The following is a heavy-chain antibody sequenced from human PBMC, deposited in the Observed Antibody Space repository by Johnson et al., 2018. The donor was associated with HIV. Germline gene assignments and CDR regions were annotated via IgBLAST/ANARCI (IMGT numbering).Heavy chain of an antibody. CDR2: ISFSDSTI. CDR3: AKDLSSQLLWFIRDGFDV. V-gene: IGHV3-11*04. D-gene: IGHD3-10*01. CDR1: GFIFSDYY. J-gene: IGHJ3*01. Sequence: QVQLVESGGGLVKPGGSLRLSCVASGFIFSDYYMSWIRQAPGKGLEWVSYISFSDSTIYSADSVQGRFTISRDNAKNSLYLQMNSLRAEDTAVYYCAKDLSSQLLWFIRDGFDVWGQGTMVTVSS.